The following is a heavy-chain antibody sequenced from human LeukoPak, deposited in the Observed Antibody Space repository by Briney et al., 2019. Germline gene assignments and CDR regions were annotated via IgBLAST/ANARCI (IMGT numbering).Heavy chain of an antibody. CDR2: INPNSGGT. D-gene: IGHD3-3*01. CDR1: GYTFTGYY. J-gene: IGHJ4*02. CDR3: ARDGKGRYDSRENDY. Sequence: ASVKVSCKASGYTFTGYYMHWVRQAPGQGLEWMGWINPNSGGTNYAQKFQGWVTMTRDTSISTAYMELSRLRSDDTAVYYCARDGKGRYDSRENDYWGQGTLVTVSS. V-gene: IGHV1-2*04.